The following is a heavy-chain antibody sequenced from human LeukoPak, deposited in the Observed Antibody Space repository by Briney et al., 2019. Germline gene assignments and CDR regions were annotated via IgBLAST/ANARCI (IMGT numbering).Heavy chain of an antibody. V-gene: IGHV3-13*01. J-gene: IGHJ4*02. Sequence: GGSLRLSCAASGFTFSSYDMHWVRQATGKGLEWVSAIGTAGDTYYPGSVKGRFTISRENAKNSLYLQMNSLRAGDTAVYYCARGYSGYDVFDYWGQGTLVTVSS. CDR2: IGTAGDT. D-gene: IGHD5-12*01. CDR3: ARGYSGYDVFDY. CDR1: GFTFSSYD.